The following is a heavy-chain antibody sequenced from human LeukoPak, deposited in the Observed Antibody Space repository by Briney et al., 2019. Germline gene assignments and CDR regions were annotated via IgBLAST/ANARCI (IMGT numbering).Heavy chain of an antibody. CDR3: ARDFTVTRGTWFDP. CDR1: GFTFSSYW. J-gene: IGHJ5*02. D-gene: IGHD4-17*01. V-gene: IGHV3-7*01. CDR2: IKQDGSEK. Sequence: GGSLRLSCAASGFTFSSYWMSWVRQAPGKGLEWMANIKQDGSEKYYVDSVKGRFTISRDNAKNSLYLQMNSLRAEDTAVYYCARDFTVTRGTWFDPWGQGTLVTVSS.